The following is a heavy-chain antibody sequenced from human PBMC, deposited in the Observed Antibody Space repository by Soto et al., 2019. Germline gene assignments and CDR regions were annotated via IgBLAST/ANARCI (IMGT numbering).Heavy chain of an antibody. Sequence: SETLSLTCAVYGGSFSGYYWSWIRQPPGKGLEWIGEINHSGSTNYNPSLKSRVTISVDTSKNQFSLKLSSVTAADTAVYYCARPSGSYYNHWFDPWGQGTLVTVS. V-gene: IGHV4-34*01. CDR1: GGSFSGYY. CDR2: INHSGST. CDR3: ARPSGSYYNHWFDP. D-gene: IGHD3-10*01. J-gene: IGHJ5*02.